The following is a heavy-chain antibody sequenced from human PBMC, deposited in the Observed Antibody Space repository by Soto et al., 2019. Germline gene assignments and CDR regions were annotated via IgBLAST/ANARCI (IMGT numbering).Heavy chain of an antibody. J-gene: IGHJ4*02. Sequence: PGGSLRLSCAASGFTFISYALSWVRQAPGMGLEWVSAIRGSGGSTYYADSVKGRFTISRDNSKDTLYLQVNSLRAEDTAVYYCAKGMYYYDTSGFDYWGLGTLVTVSS. CDR1: GFTFISYA. CDR3: AKGMYYYDTSGFDY. V-gene: IGHV3-23*01. D-gene: IGHD3-22*01. CDR2: IRGSGGST.